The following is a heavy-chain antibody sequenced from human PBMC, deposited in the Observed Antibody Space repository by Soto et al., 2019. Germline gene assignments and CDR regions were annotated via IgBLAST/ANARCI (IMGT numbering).Heavy chain of an antibody. CDR2: INPSGGST. J-gene: IGHJ4*02. Sequence: ASVKVSCKASGYTFTSYYLHWVRQAPGQGLEWMGMINPSGGSTNYAQKFQGRVTITRDTSASTAYMELSSLRSEDTAVYYCARQGDYVDYWGQGTLVTVSS. V-gene: IGHV1-46*01. CDR1: GYTFTSYY. CDR3: ARQGDYVDY.